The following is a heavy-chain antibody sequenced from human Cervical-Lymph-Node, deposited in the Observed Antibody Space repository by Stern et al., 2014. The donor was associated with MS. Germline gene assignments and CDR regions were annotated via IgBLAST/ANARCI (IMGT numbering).Heavy chain of an antibody. V-gene: IGHV1-46*01. D-gene: IGHD1-14*01. CDR1: GYTFTSHY. Sequence: QVQLVQSGADVKKPGASVTVSCKTSGYTFTSHYIHWVRQAPGQGLEWMGVMNLSGGGTSFAPQFQGRVSMSSDTSPTTVYMELRGLGSQDPAVYYCARGFVTTENGFDHWAREPWSPSPQ. J-gene: IGHJ5*02. CDR2: MNLSGGGT. CDR3: ARGFVTTENGFDH.